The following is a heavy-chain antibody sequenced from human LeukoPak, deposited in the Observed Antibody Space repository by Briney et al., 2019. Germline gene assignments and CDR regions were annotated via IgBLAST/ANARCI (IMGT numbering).Heavy chain of an antibody. Sequence: ASVKVSCKASGYTFTSYAMHWVRQAPGQRLEWMGWINAGNVNTKYSQKFQGRVTITRDTSASTAYMELSSLRSEDTAVYYCARVRYCSGGSCPLPDYWGQGTLVTVSS. CDR2: INAGNVNT. V-gene: IGHV1-3*01. CDR1: GYTFTSYA. D-gene: IGHD2-15*01. J-gene: IGHJ4*02. CDR3: ARVRYCSGGSCPLPDY.